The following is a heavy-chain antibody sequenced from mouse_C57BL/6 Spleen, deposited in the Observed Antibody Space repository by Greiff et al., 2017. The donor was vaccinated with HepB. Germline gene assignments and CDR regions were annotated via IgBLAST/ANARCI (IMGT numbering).Heavy chain of an antibody. J-gene: IGHJ3*01. Sequence: QVQLQQPGAELVKPGASVKLSCKASGYTFTSYWMHWVKQRPGQGLEWIGMIHPNSGSTNYNEKFKSKATLTVDKSSSTAYMQLSSLTSEDSAVYYCARLYDYGPGFAYWGQGTLVTVSA. D-gene: IGHD2-4*01. V-gene: IGHV1-64*01. CDR1: GYTFTSYW. CDR3: ARLYDYGPGFAY. CDR2: IHPNSGST.